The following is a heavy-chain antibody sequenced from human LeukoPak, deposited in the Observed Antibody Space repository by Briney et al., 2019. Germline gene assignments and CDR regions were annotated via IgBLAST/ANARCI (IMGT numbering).Heavy chain of an antibody. CDR2: CRDKADRSIT. Sequence: PGGSLRLSCVASGFVLSDHSMDWVRQAPGKGLEWVGRCRDKADRSITTYAASLKGRFTISRDDSQNSLYLQMSSLKIEDTAVYYCARDRRGSYDYWVQGTLVTVSS. D-gene: IGHD1-26*01. CDR3: ARDRRGSYDY. V-gene: IGHV3-72*01. J-gene: IGHJ4*02. CDR1: GFVLSDHS.